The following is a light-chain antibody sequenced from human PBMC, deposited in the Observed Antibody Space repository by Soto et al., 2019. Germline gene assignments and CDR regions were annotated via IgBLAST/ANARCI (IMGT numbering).Light chain of an antibody. Sequence: SYELTQPPSVSVSPGQTARITCSGDSLPKKYAYWYQQKPGQAPVLVIYNDSERPSGIPERFSGSSSGTTVTLTISGVQAEDEADYYCQSADSSGTYPNWVFGGGTKLTVL. J-gene: IGLJ3*02. V-gene: IGLV3-25*03. CDR3: QSADSSGTYPNWV. CDR1: SLPKKY. CDR2: NDS.